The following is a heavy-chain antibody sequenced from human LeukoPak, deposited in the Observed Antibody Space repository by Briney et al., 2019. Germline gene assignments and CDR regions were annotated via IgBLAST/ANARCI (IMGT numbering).Heavy chain of an antibody. CDR3: AKPLWFGESDAFDI. J-gene: IGHJ3*02. D-gene: IGHD3-10*01. CDR1: GFTFSSYG. Sequence: GRSLRLSCAASGFTFSSYGMHWVRQAPGKGLEWVAVISYDGSNKYYADSVKGRFTISRDNSKNTLYLQMNSLRAEDTAVYYCAKPLWFGESDAFDIWGQGIMVTVSS. V-gene: IGHV3-30*18. CDR2: ISYDGSNK.